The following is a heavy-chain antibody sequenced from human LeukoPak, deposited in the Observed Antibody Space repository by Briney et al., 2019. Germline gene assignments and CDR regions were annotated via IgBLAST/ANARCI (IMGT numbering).Heavy chain of an antibody. CDR2: IYSGDSDT. V-gene: IGHV5-51*01. CDR1: GYSFTSYW. J-gene: IGHJ6*03. Sequence: GESLKISCKGSGYSFTSYWIAWVRQMPGKGLEWMGHIYSGDSDTRYSPSFQGQVTISADKSISTAYLQWSSLNASDTAVYYCASSIIRGGYYYYMDVWGKGTTVTVSS. D-gene: IGHD3-10*01. CDR3: ASSIIRGGYYYYMDV.